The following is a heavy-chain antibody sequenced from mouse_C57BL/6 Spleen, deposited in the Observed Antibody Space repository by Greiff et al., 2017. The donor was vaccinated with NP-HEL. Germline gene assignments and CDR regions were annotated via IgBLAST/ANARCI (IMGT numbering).Heavy chain of an antibody. V-gene: IGHV1-4*01. D-gene: IGHD1-1*02. CDR2: INPSSGYT. J-gene: IGHJ2*01. CDR1: GYTFTSYT. Sequence: VQLQQSGAELARPGASVKMSCKASGYTFTSYTMHWVKQRPGQGLEWIGYINPSSGYTKYNQKFKDKATLTADKSSSTAYMQLSSLTSKDSAVYYCARGLVYYFDYWGQGTTLTVSS. CDR3: ARGLVYYFDY.